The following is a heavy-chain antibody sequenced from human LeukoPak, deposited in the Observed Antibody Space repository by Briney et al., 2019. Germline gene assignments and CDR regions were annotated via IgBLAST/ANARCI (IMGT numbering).Heavy chain of an antibody. CDR3: ARHSGRISFYMDV. CDR1: GGSISSSSYY. CDR2: IYYSGST. D-gene: IGHD1-26*01. Sequence: KPSETLSLTCTVSGGSISSSSYYWGWIRQPPGKGLEWIGSIYYSGSTYYNPSLKSRVTISVDTSKNQFSLKLSSVTAADTAVYCCARHSGRISFYMDVWGKGTTVTVSS. J-gene: IGHJ6*03. V-gene: IGHV4-39*01.